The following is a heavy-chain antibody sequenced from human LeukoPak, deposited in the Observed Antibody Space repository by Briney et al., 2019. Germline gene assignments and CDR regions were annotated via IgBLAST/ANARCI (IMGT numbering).Heavy chain of an antibody. D-gene: IGHD1-26*01. CDR3: AKDLGRYRNNYFDY. CDR1: GFTFNSYA. V-gene: IGHV3-23*01. CDR2: MSGSGGGT. Sequence: LPGGSLRLSCAASGFTFNSYAMSWVRQAPEKGLEWVATMSGSGGGTYYADSVKGRFTISRDDSKNTLYLQMNSLRAEDTAVYYCAKDLGRYRNNYFDYWGQGTLVTVSS. J-gene: IGHJ4*02.